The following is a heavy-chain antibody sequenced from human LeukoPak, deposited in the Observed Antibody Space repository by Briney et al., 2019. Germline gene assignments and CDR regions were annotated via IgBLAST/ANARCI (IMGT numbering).Heavy chain of an antibody. CDR2: IYYRGST. Sequence: SETLSLTCTVSGGSISSYYWSWIRQPPGKGLEWIGYIYYRGSTNHNPSLKSRVTVSIDTSKSQFSLKLTSVTAADTAMYYCAVWGYCSSTSCYVGDAFDIWGQGTMVTVSS. CDR3: AVWGYCSSTSCYVGDAFDI. J-gene: IGHJ3*02. CDR1: GGSISSYY. V-gene: IGHV4-59*08. D-gene: IGHD2-2*01.